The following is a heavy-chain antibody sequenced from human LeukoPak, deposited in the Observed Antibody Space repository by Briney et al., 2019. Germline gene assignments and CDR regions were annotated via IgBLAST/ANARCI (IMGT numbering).Heavy chain of an antibody. CDR2: ISYDGSNK. D-gene: IGHD2-15*01. Sequence: GGSLRLSCAASGFTFSSYGMHWVRQAPGKGLEWVAVISYDGSNKYYADSVKGRFTISRDNSKNTLYLQMNSLRAKDTAVYYCAKGYCSGGSCYFYYFDYWGQGTLVTVSP. CDR3: AKGYCSGGSCYFYYFDY. J-gene: IGHJ4*02. V-gene: IGHV3-30*18. CDR1: GFTFSSYG.